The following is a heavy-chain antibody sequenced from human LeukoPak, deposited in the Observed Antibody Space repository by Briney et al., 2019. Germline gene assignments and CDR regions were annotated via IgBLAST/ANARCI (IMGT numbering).Heavy chain of an antibody. Sequence: SETLSLTCAVSGGSISSSNWWSWVRLPPGKGLEWIGEIYHSGSNNYNPSLKSRATISVDKSKNQFSLKLSSVTAADTAVYYCARGGIQLWVRYIDVWGKGTTVTVSS. V-gene: IGHV4-4*02. CDR2: IYHSGSN. J-gene: IGHJ6*03. CDR3: ARGGIQLWVRYIDV. CDR1: GGSISSSNW. D-gene: IGHD5-18*01.